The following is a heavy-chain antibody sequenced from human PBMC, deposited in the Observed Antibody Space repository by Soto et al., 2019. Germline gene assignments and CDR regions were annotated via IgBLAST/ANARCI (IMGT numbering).Heavy chain of an antibody. V-gene: IGHV1-2*04. CDR2: INPNSGGT. CDR3: ARALYDFWSGYSHVRYYYYGMDV. D-gene: IGHD3-3*01. CDR1: GYTFTGYY. Sequence: ASVKVSCKASGYTFTGYYMHWVRQAPGQGLEWMGWINPNSGGTNYAQKFQGWVTMTRDTSISTAYMELSRLRSDDTAVYYCARALYDFWSGYSHVRYYYYGMDVWGQGTTVTVSS. J-gene: IGHJ6*02.